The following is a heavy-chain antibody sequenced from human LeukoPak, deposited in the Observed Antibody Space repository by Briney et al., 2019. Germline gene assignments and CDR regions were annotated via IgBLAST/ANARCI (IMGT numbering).Heavy chain of an antibody. J-gene: IGHJ4*02. CDR2: ISGSGGST. CDR1: GFTFSSYG. CDR3: AKDGVVVTAPPYYFDY. D-gene: IGHD2-21*02. V-gene: IGHV3-23*01. Sequence: GGSLRLSCAASGFTFSSYGMSWVRQAPGKGLEWVSAISGSGGSTYYADSVKGRFTISRDNSKNTLYLQMNSLRAEDTAVYYCAKDGVVVTAPPYYFDYWGQGTLVTVSS.